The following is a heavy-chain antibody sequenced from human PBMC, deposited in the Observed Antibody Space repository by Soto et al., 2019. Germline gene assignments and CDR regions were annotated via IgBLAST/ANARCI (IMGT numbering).Heavy chain of an antibody. CDR2: ISGGGGGT. J-gene: IGHJ4*02. CDR1: GFTFSNYD. Sequence: EVHLLESWGGLVQPGGSLRLSCAASGFTFSNYDMSWVRQAPGKGLEWVSTISGGGGGTYYEGSVKGRFTISRDNSKNTLYLQMNSLRVEDTAVYYCAKDLSSGYYYFASWGQGTLVTVSS. CDR3: AKDLSSGYYYFAS. V-gene: IGHV3-23*01. D-gene: IGHD6-19*01.